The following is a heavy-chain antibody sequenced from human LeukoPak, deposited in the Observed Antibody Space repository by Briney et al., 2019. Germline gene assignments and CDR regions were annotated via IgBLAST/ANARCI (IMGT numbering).Heavy chain of an antibody. V-gene: IGHV3-30-3*01. D-gene: IGHD2-15*01. CDR2: ISYDGSNK. Sequence: PEGSLRLSCAASGFTFSSYAMHWVRQAPGKGLEWVAVISYDGSNKYYADSVKGRFTISRDNSKNTLYLQMNSLRAEDTAVYYCARDRIVVVVAATLLYWGQGTLVTVSS. J-gene: IGHJ4*02. CDR1: GFTFSSYA. CDR3: ARDRIVVVVAATLLY.